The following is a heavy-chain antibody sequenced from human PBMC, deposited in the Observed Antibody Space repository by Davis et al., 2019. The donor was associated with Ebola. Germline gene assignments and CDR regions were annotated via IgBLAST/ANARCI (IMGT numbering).Heavy chain of an antibody. V-gene: IGHV1-18*04. CDR3: ARRRTWYGTGLDY. Sequence: ASVQVSCKASGYTFSNYGISWVRQAPGQGLEWMGWISAYNGNTNYAQKLQDRVTLTTDTSTTTAYMEVRGLRSDDTAVYYCARRRTWYGTGLDYWGQGTLVTVSS. CDR2: ISAYNGNT. D-gene: IGHD6-13*01. J-gene: IGHJ4*02. CDR1: GYTFSNYG.